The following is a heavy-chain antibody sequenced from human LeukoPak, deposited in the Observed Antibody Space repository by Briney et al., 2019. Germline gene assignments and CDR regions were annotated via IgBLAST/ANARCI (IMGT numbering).Heavy chain of an antibody. Sequence: SETLSLTCTVSGGSISSHYWSWFRQTPGERPEWIAFIYYSGTTNYNPSLKGRVTISIDSSKNQFSLKLSSVTAADTAIYYCARGTGFYDSSGHYYWGYFDSWGQGTLAPVSS. D-gene: IGHD3-22*01. CDR1: GGSISSHY. CDR2: IYYSGTT. CDR3: ARGTGFYDSSGHYYWGYFDS. V-gene: IGHV4-59*11. J-gene: IGHJ4*02.